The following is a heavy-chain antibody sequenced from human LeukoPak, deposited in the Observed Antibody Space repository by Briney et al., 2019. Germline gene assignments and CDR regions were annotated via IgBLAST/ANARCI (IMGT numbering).Heavy chain of an antibody. V-gene: IGHV4-34*01. CDR1: GGSFSGYY. CDR3: AREAGSSFDY. D-gene: IGHD2/OR15-2a*01. J-gene: IGHJ4*02. Sequence: SETLSLTCAVYGGSFSGYYWSWIRQPPGKGLEWIGEINHSGSSNYNPSLKSRVTISVDTSKNQFSLKLSSVTAADTAVYFCAREAGSSFDYWGQGTLVTVSS. CDR2: INHSGSS.